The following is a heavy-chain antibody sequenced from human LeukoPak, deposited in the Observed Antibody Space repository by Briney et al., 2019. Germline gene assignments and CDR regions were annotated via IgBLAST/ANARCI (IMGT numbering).Heavy chain of an antibody. D-gene: IGHD6-19*01. CDR2: IYPGDSDT. J-gene: IGHJ4*02. CDR1: GYSFTTYW. Sequence: GESLKISCQGSGYSFTTYWIGWVHQMPGKDLEWMGIIYPGDSDTRYSPSFQGQVTISADKSISTAYLQWSSLKASDTAMYYCARLNGYSSGWYFDYWGQGTLVTVSS. V-gene: IGHV5-51*07. CDR3: ARLNGYSSGWYFDY.